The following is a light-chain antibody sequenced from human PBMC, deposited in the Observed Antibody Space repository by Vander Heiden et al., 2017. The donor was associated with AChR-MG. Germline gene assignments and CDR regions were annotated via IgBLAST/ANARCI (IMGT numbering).Light chain of an antibody. CDR3: QQYGSSPQFT. Sequence: EIVLTQSPGTLSLSPGERATLPCRASQSVSSSYLAWYQQKPGQAPRLLIYGASSRATGIPDRFSGSGSGTDFTLTISRLEPEDFAVYYCQQYGSSPQFTFGHGTKVDIK. CDR2: GAS. V-gene: IGKV3-20*01. CDR1: QSVSSSY. J-gene: IGKJ3*01.